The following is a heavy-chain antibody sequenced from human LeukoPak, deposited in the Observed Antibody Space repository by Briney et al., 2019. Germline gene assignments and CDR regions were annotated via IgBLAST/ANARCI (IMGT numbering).Heavy chain of an antibody. Sequence: SETLSLTCTVSGGFISSYYWSWIRQPPGKGLECIGYIYYSGSTNYNPSLKSRVTISVDTSKNQFSLKLSSVTAADTAVYYCAREDSSGWYDAFDIWGQGTMVTVSS. CDR2: IYYSGST. CDR1: GGFISSYY. D-gene: IGHD6-19*01. V-gene: IGHV4-59*01. J-gene: IGHJ3*02. CDR3: AREDSSGWYDAFDI.